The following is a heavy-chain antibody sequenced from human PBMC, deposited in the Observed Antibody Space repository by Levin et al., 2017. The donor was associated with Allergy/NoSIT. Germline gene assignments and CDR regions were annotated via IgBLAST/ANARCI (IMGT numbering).Heavy chain of an antibody. CDR2: SRNKANSYTT. CDR1: GFIFSDYY. J-gene: IGHJ2*01. Sequence: GESLKISCVASGFIFSDYYMDWVRQAPGKGLEWVGRSRNKANSYTTVYAAPVTGRFTVSRHESNISLFLQMNTLKTEDTAMYYCARGGSSSPYYFDLWGRGTLVTVSS. V-gene: IGHV3-72*01. CDR3: ARGGSSSPYYFDL. D-gene: IGHD6-6*01.